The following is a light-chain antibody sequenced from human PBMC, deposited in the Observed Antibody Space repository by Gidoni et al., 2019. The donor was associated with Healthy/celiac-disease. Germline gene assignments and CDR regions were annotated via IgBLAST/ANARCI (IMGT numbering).Light chain of an antibody. Sequence: ALNQPTSRSAPSRQSITISCTGTISDVGGYNYVSWYQQHPGKAPKLMIYDVSIRPSGVSNRFSGSKSGNTASRTISGLQADDEADYYCNSYTCSSSLVFGGGTKLTVL. CDR3: NSYTCSSSLV. V-gene: IGLV2-14*03. CDR2: DVS. J-gene: IGLJ2*01. CDR1: ISDVGGYNY.